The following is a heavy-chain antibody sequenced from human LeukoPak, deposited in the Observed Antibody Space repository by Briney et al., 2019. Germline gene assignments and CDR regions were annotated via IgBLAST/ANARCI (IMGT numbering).Heavy chain of an antibody. CDR3: VRDNRSYNFDY. J-gene: IGHJ4*02. D-gene: IGHD1-26*01. V-gene: IGHV3-74*01. Sequence: PGGSLRLSCAASGFTFNNAWMSWVRQAPGKGLVWVSCIKSDGSSTSIADSAKGRFTISRDNAKNTVYLQMNSLRAEDTAVYYCVRDNRSYNFDYWGQGTLVTVSS. CDR1: GFTFNNAW. CDR2: IKSDGSST.